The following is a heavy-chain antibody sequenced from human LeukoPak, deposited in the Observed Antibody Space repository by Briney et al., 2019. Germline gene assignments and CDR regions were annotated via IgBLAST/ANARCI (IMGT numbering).Heavy chain of an antibody. D-gene: IGHD3-10*01. V-gene: IGHV3-20*04. CDR3: ARGVRDYYGSGPRRSYYYGMDV. CDR2: INWNARST. J-gene: IGHJ6*02. Sequence: GGSLRLSCATSGFTFDDYGMSWVRQAPGKGLEWVSDINWNARSTGYADSVKGRFTISRDNAKNSLYLQMNSLRAEDTAVYYCARGVRDYYGSGPRRSYYYGMDVWGQGTTVTVSS. CDR1: GFTFDDYG.